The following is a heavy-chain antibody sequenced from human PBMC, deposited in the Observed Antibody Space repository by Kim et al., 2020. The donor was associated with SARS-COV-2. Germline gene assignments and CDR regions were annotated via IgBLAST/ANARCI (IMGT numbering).Heavy chain of an antibody. CDR2: GGSP. D-gene: IGHD6-19*01. V-gene: IGHV1-46*01. J-gene: IGHJ4*02. Sequence: GGSPSYAQKFQGRVTMTRDTSTSTVYMELSSLRSEDTAVYYCARAGGWSYWGQGTLVTVSS. CDR3: ARAGGWSY.